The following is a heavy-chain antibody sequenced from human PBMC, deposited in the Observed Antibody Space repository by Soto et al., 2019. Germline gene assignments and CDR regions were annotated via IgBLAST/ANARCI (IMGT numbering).Heavy chain of an antibody. J-gene: IGHJ4*02. Sequence: SETLSLTCTVSGGSISSSSYYWGWIRQPPGKGLEWIGSIYYSGSTYYNPSLKSRVTISVDTSKNQFSLKLSSVTAADTAVYYCVSRPRKAEDGTSIDYWGQGTQVTVSS. CDR2: IYYSGST. D-gene: IGHD6-19*01. V-gene: IGHV4-39*01. CDR1: GGSISSSSYY. CDR3: VSRPRKAEDGTSIDY.